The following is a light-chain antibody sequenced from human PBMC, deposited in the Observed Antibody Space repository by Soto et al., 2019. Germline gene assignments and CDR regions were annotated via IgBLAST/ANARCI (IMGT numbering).Light chain of an antibody. Sequence: IVLTQSPATLSLSPGERAILSCRASQSVSSYLAWYQQKPGQAPRLLIYDTSNRATGIPARFSGSGSETDFTLNISSLEPEDFALYYCQYRSSWPPIIFGQGTRLEIK. CDR3: QYRSSWPPII. J-gene: IGKJ5*01. V-gene: IGKV3-11*01. CDR2: DTS. CDR1: QSVSSY.